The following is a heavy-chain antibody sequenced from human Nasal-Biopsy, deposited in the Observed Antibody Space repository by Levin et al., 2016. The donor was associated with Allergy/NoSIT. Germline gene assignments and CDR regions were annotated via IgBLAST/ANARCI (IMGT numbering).Heavy chain of an antibody. CDR3: ARVGLNGWPEEY. CDR1: GFTFTTYW. CDR2: INQDESVK. Sequence: GESLKISCEASGFTFTTYWMSWVRQAPEKGLEWVANINQDESVKYYVDSVKGRFTISRDNAKNSVYLQMNNLRAEDTAVYYCARVGLNGWPEEYWGQGTLVTVSS. V-gene: IGHV3-7*03. J-gene: IGHJ4*02. D-gene: IGHD6-19*01.